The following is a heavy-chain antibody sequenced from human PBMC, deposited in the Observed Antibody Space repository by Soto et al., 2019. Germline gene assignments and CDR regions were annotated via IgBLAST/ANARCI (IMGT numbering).Heavy chain of an antibody. J-gene: IGHJ3*02. CDR1: GGSISSGGYY. Sequence: LSLTCSVFGGSISSGGYYWSWIRQLPGKDLEWIGYIYHSGNTYYNSSLKSRLTISVDTSKNQFSLKLTSVTAADTAVYYCARVGISSSDAFDIWGQGTMVTVSS. V-gene: IGHV4-31*02. CDR3: ARVGISSSDAFDI. D-gene: IGHD6-6*01. CDR2: IYHSGNT.